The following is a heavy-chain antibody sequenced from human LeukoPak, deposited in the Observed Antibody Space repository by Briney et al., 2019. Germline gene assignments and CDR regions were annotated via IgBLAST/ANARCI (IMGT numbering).Heavy chain of an antibody. J-gene: IGHJ4*02. CDR2: IWYDGSNK. V-gene: IGHV3-33*01. D-gene: IGHD1-26*01. CDR1: RFTFTNYG. CDR3: ARDKNSGIYYIDY. Sequence: PGRSLRLSCAASRFTFTNYGMHWVRQAPGKGLEWVAVIWYDGSNKYYADSVKGRFTISRDNSKNTLYLQMNSLRAEDTAVYYCARDKNSGIYYIDYWGQGTLATVSS.